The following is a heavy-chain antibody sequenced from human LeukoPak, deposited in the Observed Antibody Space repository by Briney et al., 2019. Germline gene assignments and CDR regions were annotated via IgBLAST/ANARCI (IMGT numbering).Heavy chain of an antibody. V-gene: IGHV3-30*02. D-gene: IGHD3/OR15-3a*01. J-gene: IGHJ4*02. CDR2: IRYDGSNK. CDR3: AKDGLAVFDY. CDR1: GFTFSSYG. Sequence: PGGSLRLSCAASGFTFSSYGMHWVRQAPGKGLEWVAFIRYDGSNKYYADSVKGRFTISRDNSKNTLYLQMNGLRAEDTAVYYCAKDGLAVFDYWGQGTLVTVSS.